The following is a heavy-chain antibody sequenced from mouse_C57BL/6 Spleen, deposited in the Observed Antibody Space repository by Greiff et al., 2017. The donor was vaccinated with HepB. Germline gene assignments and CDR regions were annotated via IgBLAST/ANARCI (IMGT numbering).Heavy chain of an antibody. CDR3: ARYYYGSRYYFDY. Sequence: VMLVESGPELVKPGASVKLSCKASGYTFTSYDINWVKQRPGQGLEWIGWIYPRDGSTKYNEKFKGKATLTVDTSSSTAYMELHSLTSEDSAVYFCARYYYGSRYYFDYWGQGTTLTVSS. V-gene: IGHV1-85*01. D-gene: IGHD1-1*01. CDR1: GYTFTSYD. CDR2: IYPRDGST. J-gene: IGHJ2*01.